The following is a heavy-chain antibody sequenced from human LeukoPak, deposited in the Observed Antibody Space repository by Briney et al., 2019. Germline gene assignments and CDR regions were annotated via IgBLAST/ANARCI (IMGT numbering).Heavy chain of an antibody. V-gene: IGHV6-1*01. D-gene: IGHD3-22*01. J-gene: IGHJ4*02. CDR2: TYYRSKWYS. CDR1: GDSVSRNTAG. CDR3: ARVTGYMIEDYFDY. Sequence: SQTLSLTCAISGDSVSRNTAGWNWIRQSPSRGLEWLGRTYYRSKWYSDFAPSVRNRITINPDTSKNQFSLKLRSVTAADTAVYYCARVTGYMIEDYFDYWGQGTLVTVSS.